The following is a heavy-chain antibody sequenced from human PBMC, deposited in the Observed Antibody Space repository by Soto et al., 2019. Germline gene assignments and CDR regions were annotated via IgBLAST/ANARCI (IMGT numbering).Heavy chain of an antibody. D-gene: IGHD3-10*01. CDR1: GDSISSMNW. V-gene: IGHV4-4*02. Sequence: SETLSLTCAVSGDSISSMNWWGWVRQPPGKGLEWIGEIHHSGSTNYNPSLKSRVTISVEKSKNQFSLKLSSVTAADTAVYYCARYDYGSGNDYNIDYWGQGILVT. J-gene: IGHJ4*02. CDR3: ARYDYGSGNDYNIDY. CDR2: IHHSGST.